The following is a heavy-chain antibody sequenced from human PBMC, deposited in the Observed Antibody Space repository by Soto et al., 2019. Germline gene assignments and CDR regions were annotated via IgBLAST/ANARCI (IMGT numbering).Heavy chain of an antibody. CDR3: VKDWTGDTCPCMDV. D-gene: IGHD2-8*02. J-gene: IGHJ6*01. CDR2: ISGDGSNK. CDR1: GFTFSSYG. Sequence: GSLRLSCAASGFTFSSYGMHWVRQAPGKGLEWVAVISGDGSNKYYADSVKGRFTISRDNSKNTLYLQMSSLRAEDTALYYCVKDWTGDTCPCMDVWGQGTTVTVSS. V-gene: IGHV3-30*18.